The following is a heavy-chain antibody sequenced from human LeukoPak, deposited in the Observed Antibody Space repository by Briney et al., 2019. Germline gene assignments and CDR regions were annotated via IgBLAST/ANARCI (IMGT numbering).Heavy chain of an antibody. Sequence: SQTLSLTCAISGDSVSSNSATWTWIRQSPSRGLEWLGRTYYRSKWFNDYAVSIKGRITINPDTSKNQFSLQLSSVTPDDTAVYYCARGSSSNSWYFDYWGQGTLVTVSS. CDR1: GDSVSSNSAT. J-gene: IGHJ4*02. CDR3: ARGSSSNSWYFDY. D-gene: IGHD6-13*01. V-gene: IGHV6-1*01. CDR2: TYYRSKWFN.